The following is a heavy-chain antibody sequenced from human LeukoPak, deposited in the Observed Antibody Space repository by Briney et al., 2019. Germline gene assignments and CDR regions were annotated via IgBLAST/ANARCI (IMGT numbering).Heavy chain of an antibody. Sequence: GGSLRLSCAASGFTFSSYSMNWVRQAPGKGLEWVSSISSSSSYIYYADSVKGRFTISRDNAKNSLYLQMNSLRAEDTAVYYCARDRPGSGSYSHDYWGQGTLVTVSS. CDR1: GFTFSSYS. V-gene: IGHV3-21*01. CDR3: ARDRPGSGSYSHDY. CDR2: ISSSSSYI. J-gene: IGHJ4*02. D-gene: IGHD3-10*01.